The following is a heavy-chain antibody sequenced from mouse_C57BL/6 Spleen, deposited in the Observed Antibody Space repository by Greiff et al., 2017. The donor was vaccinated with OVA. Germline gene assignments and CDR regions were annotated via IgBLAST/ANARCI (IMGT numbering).Heavy chain of an antibody. Sequence: QVQLQQSGAELVRPGASVTLSCKASGYTFTDYEMHWVKQTPVHGLEWIGAIDPETGGTAYNQKFKGKAILTADKSSSTAYMELRSLTSEDSAVYYCTRHYYGSSPAWFAYWGQGTLVTVSA. V-gene: IGHV1-15*01. J-gene: IGHJ3*01. CDR2: IDPETGGT. CDR1: GYTFTDYE. CDR3: TRHYYGSSPAWFAY. D-gene: IGHD1-1*01.